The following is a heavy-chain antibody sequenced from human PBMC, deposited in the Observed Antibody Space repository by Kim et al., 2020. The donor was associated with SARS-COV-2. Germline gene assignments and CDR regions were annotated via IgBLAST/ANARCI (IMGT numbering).Heavy chain of an antibody. CDR3: ARGPPRYYDFFTGAYYYYGMDV. V-gene: IGHV3-48*02. J-gene: IGHJ6*02. Sequence: GGSLRLSCAASGFTFSSYSMNWVRQAPGKGLEWVSYISSSSSTIYYADSVKGRFTISRDNAKNSLYLQMNSLRDEDTAVYYCARGPPRYYDFFTGAYYYYGMDVWGQGTTVTVSS. CDR2: ISSSSSTI. CDR1: GFTFSSYS. D-gene: IGHD3-3*01.